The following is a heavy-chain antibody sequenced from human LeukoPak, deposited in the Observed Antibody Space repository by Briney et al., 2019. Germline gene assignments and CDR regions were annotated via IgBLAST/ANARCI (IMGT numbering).Heavy chain of an antibody. Sequence: SETLSLTCTVSGGSISTNYWSWIRQPPGKGLEWIGNIFYSGRNNYNPSLRSRVTISVDTSKNQFSLRLSSVTAADTAVYYCARGRTFDNWGQGTLVTVS. J-gene: IGHJ4*02. CDR3: ARGRTFDN. CDR1: GGSISTNY. V-gene: IGHV4-59*01. CDR2: IFYSGRN.